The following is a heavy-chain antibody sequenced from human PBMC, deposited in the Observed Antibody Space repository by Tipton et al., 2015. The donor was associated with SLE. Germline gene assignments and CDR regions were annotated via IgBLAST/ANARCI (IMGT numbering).Heavy chain of an antibody. CDR3: ARGNSSINFDY. J-gene: IGHJ4*02. D-gene: IGHD6-13*01. V-gene: IGHV4-39*07. CDR1: GGSISSSSYY. Sequence: TLSLTCTVSGGSISSSSYYWGWIRQPPGKGLEWIGSIYYSGSTYYNPSLKSRVTISVDTSKNQFSLKLGSVTAADTAVYYCARGNSSINFDYWGQGTLVTVSS. CDR2: IYYSGST.